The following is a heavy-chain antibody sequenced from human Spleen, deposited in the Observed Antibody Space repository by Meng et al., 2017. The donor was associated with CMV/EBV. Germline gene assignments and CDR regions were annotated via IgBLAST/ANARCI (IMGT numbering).Heavy chain of an antibody. V-gene: IGHV4-34*04. CDR1: AGSVSGYC. J-gene: IGHJ4*02. CDR3: ARSSRAYSGYPFDY. D-gene: IGHD5-12*01. Sequence: QVHLQHWSASMPKPSETSSLTCAVYAGSVSGYCWSWIHQPPGKVLEWIGKIKHSVSTNNDPSLKKPSPKTVDTTKNQISLKLSSVTAADTAVYYCARSSRAYSGYPFDYWGQGTLVTVSS. CDR2: IKHSVST.